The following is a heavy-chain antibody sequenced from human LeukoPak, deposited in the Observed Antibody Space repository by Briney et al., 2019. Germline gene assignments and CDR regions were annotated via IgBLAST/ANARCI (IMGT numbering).Heavy chain of an antibody. V-gene: IGHV1-46*01. CDR3: ARGGPRGDTPMVLTY. Sequence: ASVKVSCKASGYTFTSYYMHWVLQAPGQGLEWMGIINPSGGSTSYAQKFQGRVTMTRDTSTSTVYMELSSLRSEDTAVYYCARGGPRGDTPMVLTYWGQGTLVTVSS. D-gene: IGHD5-18*01. J-gene: IGHJ4*02. CDR1: GYTFTSYY. CDR2: INPSGGST.